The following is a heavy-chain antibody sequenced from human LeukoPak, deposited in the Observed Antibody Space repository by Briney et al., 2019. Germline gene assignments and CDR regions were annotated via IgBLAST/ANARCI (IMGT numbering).Heavy chain of an antibody. Sequence: GGSLRLSCAASGFTFSSYWMSWVRQAPGKGLEWVANIKQDGSEKYYVDSVKGRFTISRDNAKNSLYLQMNSLRGDDTAVYYCARDLKAVRASPFDYWGQGTLVTVSS. CDR2: IKQDGSEK. V-gene: IGHV3-7*01. CDR3: ARDLKAVRASPFDY. J-gene: IGHJ4*02. D-gene: IGHD2-21*01. CDR1: GFTFSSYW.